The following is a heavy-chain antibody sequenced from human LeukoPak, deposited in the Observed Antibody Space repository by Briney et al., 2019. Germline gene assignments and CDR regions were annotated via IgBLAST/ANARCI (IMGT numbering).Heavy chain of an antibody. Sequence: SETLSLTCTVSGGSISSGDYYWSWIRQPPGKGLEWIGYIYYSGSTYYNPSLKSRVTISVDTSKNQFSLKLSSVTAADTAVYYCARGRLGQQQVFFRGYYFDYWGQGTLVTVSS. CDR2: IYYSGST. CDR3: ARGRLGQQQVFFRGYYFDY. D-gene: IGHD6-13*01. V-gene: IGHV4-30-4*08. J-gene: IGHJ4*02. CDR1: GGSISSGDYY.